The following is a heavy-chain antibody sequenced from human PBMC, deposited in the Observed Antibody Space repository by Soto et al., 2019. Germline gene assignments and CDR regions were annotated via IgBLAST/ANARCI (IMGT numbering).Heavy chain of an antibody. V-gene: IGHV4-34*01. D-gene: IGHD2-15*01. J-gene: IGHJ6*03. CDR2: INHSGST. CDR3: ARGSLGYCSGGSCYSPRYYYYMDV. Sequence: QVQLQQWGAGLLKPSETLSLTCAVYGGSFSGYYWSWIRQPPGKGLEWIGEINHSGSTNYNPSLKSRVTISVDTSKNQFSLKRSSVTAADTAVYYCARGSLGYCSGGSCYSPRYYYYMDVWGKGTTVTVSS. CDR1: GGSFSGYY.